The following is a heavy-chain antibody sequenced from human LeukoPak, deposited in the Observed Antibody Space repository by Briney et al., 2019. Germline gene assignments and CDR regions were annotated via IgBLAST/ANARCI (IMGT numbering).Heavy chain of an antibody. Sequence: SQTLSLTCTVSGGSISSGDYYWSWIRQPPGKGLEWIGYIYYSGSTNSNPSLKSRVTMSVDTSKNQFSLKLSSVTAADTAVYYCARDRVGPEGSFDYWGQGTLVTVSS. CDR1: GGSISSGDYY. CDR3: ARDRVGPEGSFDY. J-gene: IGHJ4*02. CDR2: IYYSGST. D-gene: IGHD1-26*01. V-gene: IGHV4-30-4*01.